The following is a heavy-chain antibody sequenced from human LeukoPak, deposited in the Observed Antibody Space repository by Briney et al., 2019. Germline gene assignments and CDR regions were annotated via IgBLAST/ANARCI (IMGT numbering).Heavy chain of an antibody. V-gene: IGHV4-39*07. D-gene: IGHD6-13*01. CDR2: IYHSGST. J-gene: IGHJ3*02. CDR3: ARGLIAASHDAFDI. Sequence: SETLSLTCNVSGVSISSSSYYWGWIRQPPGKGLEWIGSIYHSGSTYYNPSLKSRVTISVDTSKNQFSLKLSSVTAADTAVYYCARGLIAASHDAFDIWGQGTMVTVSS. CDR1: GVSISSSSYY.